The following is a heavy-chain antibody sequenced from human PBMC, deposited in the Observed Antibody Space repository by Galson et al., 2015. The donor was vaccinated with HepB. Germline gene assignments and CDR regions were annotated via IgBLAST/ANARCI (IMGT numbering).Heavy chain of an antibody. CDR1: GFTFSRHG. Sequence: SLRLSCAASGFTFSRHGMNWVRQSPGKGLEWVAGTWYDGSRKNYADSVKGRFTISRDNSKNTLYFQMNSMRGEDAAVYYCAREALMGAAAAFDLWGEGTLVTVSS. CDR2: TWYDGSRK. V-gene: IGHV3-33*07. CDR3: AREALMGAAAAFDL. D-gene: IGHD1-26*01. J-gene: IGHJ3*01.